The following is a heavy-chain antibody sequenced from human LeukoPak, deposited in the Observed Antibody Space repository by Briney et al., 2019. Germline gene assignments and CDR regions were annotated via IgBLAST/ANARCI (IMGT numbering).Heavy chain of an antibody. CDR1: GFTFSSYS. D-gene: IGHD4-17*01. J-gene: IGHJ6*03. CDR2: ISSSSSYI. Sequence: GGSLRLSCAASGFTFSSYSMNWVRQAPGKGLEWVSSISSSSSYIYYADSVKGRFTIYRDNAKNSLYLQMNSLRAEDTAVYYCARLTTVHPYYYYYYMDVWGKGTTVTVSS. CDR3: ARLTTVHPYYYYYYMDV. V-gene: IGHV3-21*01.